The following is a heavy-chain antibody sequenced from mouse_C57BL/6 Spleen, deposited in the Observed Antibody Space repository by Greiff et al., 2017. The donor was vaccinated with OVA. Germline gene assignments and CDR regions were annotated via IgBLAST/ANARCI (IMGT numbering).Heavy chain of an antibody. Sequence: EVKLMESGGGLVQPGGSLSLSCAASGFTFTDYYMSWVRQPPGKALEWLGFIRNKANGYTTEYSASVKGRFTISRDNSQSILYLQMNALRAEDSATYYCARYLGDPSFAYWGQGTLVTVSA. CDR1: GFTFTDYY. D-gene: IGHD4-1*01. J-gene: IGHJ3*01. CDR2: IRNKANGYTT. CDR3: ARYLGDPSFAY. V-gene: IGHV7-3*01.